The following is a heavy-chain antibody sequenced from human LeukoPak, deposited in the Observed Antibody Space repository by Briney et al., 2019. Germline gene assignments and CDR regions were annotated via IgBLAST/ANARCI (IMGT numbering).Heavy chain of an antibody. J-gene: IGHJ4*02. Sequence: GGTLRLSCAASGFTSSSYGMSWVRQAPGKGLEWVSAISGSGGSTYYADSVKGRFTISRDNSKNTLYLQMNSLRAEDTAVYYCAKDGWQWLVRDIDYWGQGTLVTVSS. D-gene: IGHD6-19*01. CDR2: ISGSGGST. CDR3: AKDGWQWLVRDIDY. V-gene: IGHV3-23*01. CDR1: GFTSSSYG.